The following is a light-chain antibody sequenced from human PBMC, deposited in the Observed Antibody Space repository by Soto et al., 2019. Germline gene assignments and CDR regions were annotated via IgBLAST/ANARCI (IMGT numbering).Light chain of an antibody. CDR2: DVN. Sequence: QSVLTQPASVSGSPGQSITISCTGTSSDIGGLYNYVSWYQQQPGKAPKLLIYDVNDRPSGVSDRFSGSKSGNTASLTISGLQAEDEADYFCRAYSSGATPVVFGGGTKLTVL. J-gene: IGLJ2*01. CDR3: RAYSSGATPVV. V-gene: IGLV2-14*03. CDR1: SSDIGGLYNY.